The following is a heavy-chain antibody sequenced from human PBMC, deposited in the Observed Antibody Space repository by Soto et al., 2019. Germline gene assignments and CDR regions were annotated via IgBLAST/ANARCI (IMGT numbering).Heavy chain of an antibody. Sequence: PGGSLRLSCAASGFTVSSNYMSWVRQAPGKGLEWVSVIYSGGSTYYADSVKGRFTISRDNSKNTLYLQMNSLRAEDTAVYYCASNCGYSGSYHFHWGQGTLVTVSS. CDR1: GFTVSSNY. V-gene: IGHV3-66*01. J-gene: IGHJ4*02. CDR3: ASNCGYSGSYHFH. CDR2: IYSGGST. D-gene: IGHD1-26*01.